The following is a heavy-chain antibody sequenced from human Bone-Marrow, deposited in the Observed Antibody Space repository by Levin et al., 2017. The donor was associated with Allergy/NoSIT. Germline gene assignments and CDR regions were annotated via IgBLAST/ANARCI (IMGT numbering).Heavy chain of an antibody. Sequence: SETLSLTCTVSGGSISSGSYYWSWIRQPAGKGLEWIGRIYTSGSTNYNPSLKSRVTISVDTSKNQFSLKLSSVTAADTAVYYCASSTMVRGVIDAFDIWGQGTMVTVSS. CDR1: GGSISSGSYY. D-gene: IGHD3-10*01. CDR2: IYTSGST. CDR3: ASSTMVRGVIDAFDI. V-gene: IGHV4-61*02. J-gene: IGHJ3*02.